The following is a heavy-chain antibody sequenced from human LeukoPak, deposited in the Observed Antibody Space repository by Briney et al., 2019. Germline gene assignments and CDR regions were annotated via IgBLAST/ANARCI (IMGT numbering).Heavy chain of an antibody. CDR2: MNPNSGNT. D-gene: IGHD5-18*01. V-gene: IGHV1-8*01. CDR3: ARAGVDTAMGRSYYYYMDV. J-gene: IGHJ6*03. Sequence: ASVKVSCKASGYTFTSYDINWVRQATGRGLEWMGWMNPNSGNTGYAQKFQGRVTMTRNTSISTAYMELSSLRSEDTAVYYCARAGVDTAMGRSYYYYMDVWGKGTTVTVSS. CDR1: GYTFTSYD.